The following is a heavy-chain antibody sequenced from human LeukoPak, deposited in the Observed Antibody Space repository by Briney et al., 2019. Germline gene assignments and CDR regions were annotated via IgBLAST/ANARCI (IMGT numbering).Heavy chain of an antibody. CDR1: GFTFSSYW. V-gene: IGHV3-7*04. Sequence: GGSLRLSCAASGFTFSSYWMSWVRQAPGSGLEWLANIRQDGSEKSYVDSAKGRFTISRDNAKNSLYLQMNSLRAEDTAVYFCARDGYATGSHDYWGQGTLVTVSS. CDR2: IRQDGSEK. CDR3: ARDGYATGSHDY. J-gene: IGHJ4*02. D-gene: IGHD3-10*01.